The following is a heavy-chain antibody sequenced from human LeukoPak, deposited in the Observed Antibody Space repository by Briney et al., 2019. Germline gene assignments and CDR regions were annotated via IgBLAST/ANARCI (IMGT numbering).Heavy chain of an antibody. D-gene: IGHD5-24*01. CDR2: IYYSGST. CDR1: GGSISSYY. V-gene: IGHV4-59*01. J-gene: IGHJ3*02. Sequence: ASETLSLTCTVSGGSISSYYWSWIRQPPGKGLEWIGYIYYSGSTNYNPSLKSRVTISVDTSKNQFSLKLSSVTAADTAVYYCARGILRWLRYAFDIWGQGTMVTVSS. CDR3: ARGILRWLRYAFDI.